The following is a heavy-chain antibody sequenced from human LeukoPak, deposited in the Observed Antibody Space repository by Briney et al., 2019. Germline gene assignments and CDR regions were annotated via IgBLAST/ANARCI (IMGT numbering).Heavy chain of an antibody. Sequence: GGSLRLSCAPSGFTVSSNYMSWVRQAPGKGLEWVSVIYSGGSTYYADSVKGRFTISRDNSKNTLYLQMNSLRAEDTAVYYCARGIRSSSSTFFYWGQGTLVTVSS. V-gene: IGHV3-53*01. J-gene: IGHJ4*02. CDR3: ARGIRSSSSTFFY. CDR1: GFTVSSNY. CDR2: IYSGGST. D-gene: IGHD6-6*01.